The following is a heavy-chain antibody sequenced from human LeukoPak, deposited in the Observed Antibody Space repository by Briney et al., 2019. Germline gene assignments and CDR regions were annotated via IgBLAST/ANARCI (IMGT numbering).Heavy chain of an antibody. CDR1: GGSIGSYH. CDR3: ARNRWGTGASFDS. CDR2: IYYSGST. V-gene: IGHV4-59*01. Sequence: SETLSLTCNVSGGSIGSYHWSWIRQSPGKGLEWIGDIYYSGSTNYNPSLKSRVTLLVDMPKNQFSLKVRSVTAVDTAMYYCARNRWGTGASFDSWGQGTLVTVSS. J-gene: IGHJ4*02. D-gene: IGHD4-23*01.